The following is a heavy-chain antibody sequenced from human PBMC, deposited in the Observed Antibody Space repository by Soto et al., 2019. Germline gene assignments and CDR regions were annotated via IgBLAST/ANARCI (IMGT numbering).Heavy chain of an antibody. CDR1: EGTFNSYA. D-gene: IGHD6-13*01. CDR2: IIPYYNTL. CDR3: ASGASPWYPYFFDS. J-gene: IGHJ4*02. Sequence: QAQVVQSGAEVRRPGSSVKLSCKASEGTFNSYAIAWVRQAPGQGLEWMGGIIPYYNTLNYAQKFQDRVTITADDSTNTVYMELSSLRSDDTTVYFCASGASPWYPYFFDSWAQGTLVTVSS. V-gene: IGHV1-69*01.